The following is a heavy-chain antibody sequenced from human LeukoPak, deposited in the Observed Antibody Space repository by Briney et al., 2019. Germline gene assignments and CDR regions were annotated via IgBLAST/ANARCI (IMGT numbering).Heavy chain of an antibody. V-gene: IGHV3-33*08. J-gene: IGHJ6*02. CDR1: GFTFSSYA. Sequence: PGGSLRLSCAASGFTFSSYAMHWVRQAPGKGLEWVAVIWYDGSNKYYADSVKGRFTISRDNSKNTLYLQMNSLRAEDTAVYYCARDQLEQWLVHYYYGMDVWGQGTTVTVSS. CDR3: ARDQLEQWLVHYYYGMDV. D-gene: IGHD6-19*01. CDR2: IWYDGSNK.